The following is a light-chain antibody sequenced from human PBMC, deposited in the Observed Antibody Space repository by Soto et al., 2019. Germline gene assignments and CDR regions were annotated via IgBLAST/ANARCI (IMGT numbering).Light chain of an antibody. CDR1: SSDVGGYNY. V-gene: IGLV2-8*01. CDR2: DVS. J-gene: IGLJ1*01. CDR3: SSYAGTHIV. Sequence: QSALTQPPSASGSPGQSVAISCTGTSSDVGGYNYVSWYQQHPGKAPKLMIYDVSKRPSGVPDRCSGSKSGNTASLTVSGLQAEDEAEYYCSSYAGTHIVFGTGTKLTVL.